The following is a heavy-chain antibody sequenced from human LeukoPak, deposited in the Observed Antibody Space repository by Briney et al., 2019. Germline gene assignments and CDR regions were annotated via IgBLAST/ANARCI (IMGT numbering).Heavy chain of an antibody. J-gene: IGHJ4*02. CDR3: ARGNDY. CDR2: IYHNGTT. CDR1: GYSISSGYY. V-gene: IGHV4-38-2*02. D-gene: IGHD1-1*01. Sequence: SETLSLICTVSGYSISSGYYWGWIRLPPGKGLEWIGSIYHNGTTYYSPSLKSRVTISVDTPKNQFSLKLSSLTAADTAVYYCARGNDYWGQGTLVTVSS.